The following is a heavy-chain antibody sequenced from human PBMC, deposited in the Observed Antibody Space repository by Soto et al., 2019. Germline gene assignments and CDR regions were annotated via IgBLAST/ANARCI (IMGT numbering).Heavy chain of an antibody. CDR1: GGSLSGYY. V-gene: IGHV4-34*01. Sequence: PSETLSLTCAVYGGSLSGYYWSWIRQPPGKGLEWIGEINHSGSTNYNPSLKSRVSISGDTSKNQFSLKLSSVTAADTAVYYCAGGGNSGYVKWGQGTLVTVSS. D-gene: IGHD5-12*01. CDR3: AGGGNSGYVK. CDR2: INHSGST. J-gene: IGHJ4*02.